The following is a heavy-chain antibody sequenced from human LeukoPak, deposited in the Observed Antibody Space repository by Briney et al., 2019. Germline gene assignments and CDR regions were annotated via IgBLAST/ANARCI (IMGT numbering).Heavy chain of an antibody. J-gene: IGHJ6*03. V-gene: IGHV4-4*07. D-gene: IGHD3-22*01. CDR1: GGPIYSYY. Sequence: SETLSLTRTVSGGPIYSYYWSWIRPPAGKGLEWIGRLYPGVSTNYNPSLKSRVTMSVDTSKNQFALKLSAVTAADTAVYYSTGYSPGHYMDVWGKGTTVTVSS. CDR2: LYPGVST. CDR3: TGYSPGHYMDV.